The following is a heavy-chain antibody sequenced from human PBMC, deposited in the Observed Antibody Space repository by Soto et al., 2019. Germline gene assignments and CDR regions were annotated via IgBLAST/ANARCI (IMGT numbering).Heavy chain of an antibody. CDR3: ARHESSITIFGDVEQFDP. J-gene: IGHJ5*02. CDR1: GGSISSSSYY. Sequence: PSETLSLTCTVSGGSISSSSYYWGWIRQPPGKGLEWIGSIYYSGSTYYNPSLKSRVTISVDTSKNQFSLKLSSVTAADTAVYYCARHESSITIFGDVEQFDPWGQGTLVTVSS. V-gene: IGHV4-39*01. D-gene: IGHD3-3*01. CDR2: IYYSGST.